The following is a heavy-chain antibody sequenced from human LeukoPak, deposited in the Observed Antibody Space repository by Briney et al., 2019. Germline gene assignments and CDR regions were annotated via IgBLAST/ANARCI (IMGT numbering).Heavy chain of an antibody. CDR1: GYSFNSYW. Sequence: RGESLKISCKGSGYSFNSYWIGWVRQMPGKGLEWMGIIYPGDSDTRYSPSFQGQVTISADKSISTAYLQWSSLKASDTAMYYCARLSESDYYYYGMDVWGQGTTVTVSS. D-gene: IGHD3-3*01. CDR2: IYPGDSDT. CDR3: ARLSESDYYYYGMDV. V-gene: IGHV5-51*01. J-gene: IGHJ6*02.